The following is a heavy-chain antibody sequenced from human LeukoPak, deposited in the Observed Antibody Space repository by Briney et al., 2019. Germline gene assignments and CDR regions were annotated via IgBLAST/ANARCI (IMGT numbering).Heavy chain of an antibody. CDR1: GFTVSSNY. J-gene: IGHJ4*02. Sequence: GGSLRLSCAASGFTVSSNYMSWVRQAPGKGLEWVSVLYSGGSTYYADSVKGRFSVSRDNSKNTLYLQMNSLRTEDTAVYYRARGIPVASTYYFDYWGQGTLVTVSS. CDR2: LYSGGST. V-gene: IGHV3-66*02. D-gene: IGHD6-19*01. CDR3: ARGIPVASTYYFDY.